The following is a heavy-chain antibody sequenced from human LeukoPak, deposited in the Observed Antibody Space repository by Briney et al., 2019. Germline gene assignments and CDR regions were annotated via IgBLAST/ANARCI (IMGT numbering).Heavy chain of an antibody. J-gene: IGHJ6*02. CDR3: ARDHITMIWGVSYYYYGMDV. CDR2: IYSGGNT. V-gene: IGHV3-53*01. Sequence: GGSLRLSCAASGFPLSTNYMSWVRQAPGKGPEWVSIIYSGGNTFYADSVKGRFTISRDSSKNTLFLQMISLRAEDTAVYYCARDHITMIWGVSYYYYGMDVWGQGTTVTVSS. D-gene: IGHD3-10*01. CDR1: GFPLSTNY.